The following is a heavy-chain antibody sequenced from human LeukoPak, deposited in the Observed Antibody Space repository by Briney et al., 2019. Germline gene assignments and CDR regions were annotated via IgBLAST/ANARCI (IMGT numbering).Heavy chain of an antibody. CDR2: VYYTGST. V-gene: IGHV4-59*08. D-gene: IGHD6-13*01. CDR1: AGSINNYF. Sequence: SETLSLTCSVSAGSINNYFWNWLRQPPGRGLEWIGHVYYTGSTRYNPSLKSRVFISIDTSMNQFSLKLSSVTAADTAVYYCARRARAEADTSPDNWIDPWGQGTLVTVSS. J-gene: IGHJ5*02. CDR3: ARRARAEADTSPDNWIDP.